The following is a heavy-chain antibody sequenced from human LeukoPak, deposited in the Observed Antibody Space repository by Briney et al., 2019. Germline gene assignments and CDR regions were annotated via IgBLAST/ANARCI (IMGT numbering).Heavy chain of an antibody. CDR1: GFTFSSYG. V-gene: IGHV3-30*18. D-gene: IGHD1-26*01. CDR3: GKPYRNGSYSAGDFDY. Sequence: PGGSLRLSCAASGFTFSSYGMRWVRQAPGKGLEWAAVISYEASNKYYADSVKGRFTISSDNSKNTLYLQMNSLRAEDTAVYYCGKPYRNGSYSAGDFDYWGQGTLVTVSS. J-gene: IGHJ4*02. CDR2: ISYEASNK.